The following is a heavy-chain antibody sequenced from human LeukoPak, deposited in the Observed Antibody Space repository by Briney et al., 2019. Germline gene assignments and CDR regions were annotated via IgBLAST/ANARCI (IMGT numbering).Heavy chain of an antibody. CDR2: IYYSGST. V-gene: IGHV4-59*01. CDR1: DCSISNYY. CDR3: AREFIAVAGTGGAFDI. J-gene: IGHJ3*02. D-gene: IGHD6-19*01. Sequence: WESLTLSCAASDCSISNYYMSWIRQPPGRGLEWVSYIYYSGSTNYTPSLKSRVTISVDTSKNQFSLKLSSVTAADTAVYYCAREFIAVAGTGGAFDIWGQGTMVTVSS.